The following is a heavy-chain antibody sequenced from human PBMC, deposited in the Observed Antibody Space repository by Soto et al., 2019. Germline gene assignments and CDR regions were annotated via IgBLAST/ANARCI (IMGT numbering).Heavy chain of an antibody. CDR3: ARWRSHYDSSEALDY. V-gene: IGHV1-18*04. D-gene: IGHD3-22*01. J-gene: IGHJ4*02. CDR1: GYTFNSHG. CDR2: INSYNGHT. Sequence: QVQLVQSGTEVKKPEASVKVSCKAFGYTFNSHGISWVRQAPGQGLEWMGWINSYNGHTNYAQNLQGRVTMTTDTSASTAYLELRSLRSDDTAVYYCARWRSHYDSSEALDYWGQGTLVTVSS.